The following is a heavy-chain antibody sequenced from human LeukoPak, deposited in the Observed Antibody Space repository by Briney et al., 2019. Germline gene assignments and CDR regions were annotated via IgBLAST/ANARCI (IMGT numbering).Heavy chain of an antibody. CDR2: IKEDGSDE. CDR1: GFTFSDYW. J-gene: IGHJ4*02. CDR3: VRDRGWLQFDS. V-gene: IGHV3-7*01. Sequence: PGGSLRLSCAASGFTFSDYWLNWVRQAPGKGLQWVAIIKEDGSDENYLGSVKGRFTISRDNAKNSLFLQMNSLRAEDTAVYYCVRDRGWLQFDSWGQGTLVTVSS. D-gene: IGHD5-24*01.